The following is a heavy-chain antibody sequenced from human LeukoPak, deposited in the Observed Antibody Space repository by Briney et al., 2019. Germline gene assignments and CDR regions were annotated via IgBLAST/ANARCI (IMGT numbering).Heavy chain of an antibody. CDR3: ARDDLVAPLDY. V-gene: IGHV3-48*04. D-gene: IGHD2-2*01. CDR2: ISSSGSTI. Sequence: PGGSLRLSCAASGFTFSSYSMNWVRQAPGKGLEWVSYISSSGSTIYYADSVKGRFTISRDNAKNSLYLQMNSLRAEDTAVYYCARDDLVAPLDYWGQGTLVTVSS. CDR1: GFTFSSYS. J-gene: IGHJ4*02.